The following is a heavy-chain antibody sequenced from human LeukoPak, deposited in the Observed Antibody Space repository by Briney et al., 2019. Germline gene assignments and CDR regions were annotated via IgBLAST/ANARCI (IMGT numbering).Heavy chain of an antibody. CDR2: ITGDNT. J-gene: IGHJ3*01. V-gene: IGHV3-21*01. D-gene: IGHD2-15*01. Sequence: GGALRLSCKDSGFAIREFTMNWVRQAPGRGLEWVSRITGDNTKYADSVNGRFTLSSDIGERSRYLQLNKLRVEDTAVYYCKSGGGDCSANSCHSYDAFGVCGQGTVVTVS. CDR1: GFAIREFT. CDR3: KSGGGDCSANSCHSYDAFGV.